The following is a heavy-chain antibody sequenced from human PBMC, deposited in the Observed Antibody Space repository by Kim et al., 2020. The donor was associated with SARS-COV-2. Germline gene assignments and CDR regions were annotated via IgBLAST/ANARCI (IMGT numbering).Heavy chain of an antibody. V-gene: IGHV3-53*01. J-gene: IGHJ4*02. D-gene: IGHD4-4*01. Sequence: ADSVKGRFTISRDSSKNTVNLQMNSLRADDAAVYYCAGDPLGDGYSFSDYWGQGTLVTVSS. CDR3: AGDPLGDGYSFSDY.